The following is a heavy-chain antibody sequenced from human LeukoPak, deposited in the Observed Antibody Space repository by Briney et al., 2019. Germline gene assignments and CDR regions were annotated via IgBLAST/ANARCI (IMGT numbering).Heavy chain of an antibody. CDR3: AAHYPGYCSGGSCYASY. D-gene: IGHD2-15*01. Sequence: SDTLSLTCTVSGGSISSFYWSWIRQPPGKGLEWMGYIDYSGSTKYNPSLKSRVTISLETSKSQFSLNLSSVTAADTAVYFCAAHYPGYCSGGSCYASYWGQGTLVTVSS. CDR2: IDYSGST. J-gene: IGHJ4*02. CDR1: GGSISSFY. V-gene: IGHV4-59*07.